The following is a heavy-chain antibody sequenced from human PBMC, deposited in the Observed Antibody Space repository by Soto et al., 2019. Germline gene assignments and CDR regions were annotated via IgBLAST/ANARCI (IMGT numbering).Heavy chain of an antibody. CDR3: ARVVTDYYDSSGPGAFDI. V-gene: IGHV1-69*13. J-gene: IGHJ3*02. CDR2: IIPIFGTA. Sequence: SVKVSCKASGGTFSSYAISWVRQTPGQGLEWMGGIIPIFGTANYAQKFQGRVTITADESTSTAYMELSSLRSEDTAVYYCARVVTDYYDSSGPGAFDIWGQGTMVTVSS. D-gene: IGHD3-22*01. CDR1: GGTFSSYA.